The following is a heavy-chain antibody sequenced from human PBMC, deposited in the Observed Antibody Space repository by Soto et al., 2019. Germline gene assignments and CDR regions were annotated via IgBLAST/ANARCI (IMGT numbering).Heavy chain of an antibody. D-gene: IGHD2-15*01. J-gene: IGHJ6*02. V-gene: IGHV1-46*01. CDR2: INPSGGST. CDR1: GYTFTSYY. Sequence: LVKVSCKASGYTFTSYYMHWVRQAPGQGLEWMGIINPSGGSTSYAQKFQGRVTMTRDTSTSTVYMELSSLRSEDTAVYYCARAYCSGGSCFDGMDVWGQGTTVTVSS. CDR3: ARAYCSGGSCFDGMDV.